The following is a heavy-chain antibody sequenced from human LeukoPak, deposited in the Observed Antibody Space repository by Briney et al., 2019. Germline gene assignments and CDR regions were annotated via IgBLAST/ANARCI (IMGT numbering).Heavy chain of an antibody. D-gene: IGHD6-19*01. CDR2: IRGSGGRT. Sequence: PGGSLRLSCAASGFTFSTYAMSSVRPAPGKGLEWVSAIRGSGGRTYSADSVKGRFTISRDNSKNTLYLQMNSLKAEDTAVYYCAKTRGWPYYFDYWGQGTLVTVSS. CDR3: AKTRGWPYYFDY. V-gene: IGHV3-23*01. CDR1: GFTFSTYA. J-gene: IGHJ4*02.